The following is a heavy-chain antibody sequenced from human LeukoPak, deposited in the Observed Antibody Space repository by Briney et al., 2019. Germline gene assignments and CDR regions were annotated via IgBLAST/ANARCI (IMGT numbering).Heavy chain of an antibody. V-gene: IGHV1-24*01. J-gene: IGHJ6*02. CDR2: FDPEDVET. CDR1: GYTLTELS. D-gene: IGHD2-2*01. Sequence: ASVKVSCKVSGYTLTELSMHWVRQAPGKGLEWMGGFDPEDVETIYAQKFQGRVTMTEDTSTDTAYMELSSLRSEDTAVYYCATAVVPAAFDYYYGMDVWGQGTTVTVSS. CDR3: ATAVVPAAFDYYYGMDV.